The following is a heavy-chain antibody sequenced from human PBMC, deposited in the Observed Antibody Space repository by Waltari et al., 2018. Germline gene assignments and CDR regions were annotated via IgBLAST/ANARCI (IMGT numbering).Heavy chain of an antibody. CDR1: GFTFSNAW. D-gene: IGHD5-12*01. V-gene: IGHV3-15*01. CDR3: TTAVRRDGYNYNYYYGMDV. J-gene: IGHJ6*02. Sequence: EVQLVESGGGLVKPGGSLRLSCAASGFTFSNAWMSWVRQAPGKGLEWVGRIKSKTDGGTTDYAAPVKGRFTISRDDSKNTLYLQMNSLKTEDTAVYYCTTAVRRDGYNYNYYYGMDVWGQGTTVTVSS. CDR2: IKSKTDGGTT.